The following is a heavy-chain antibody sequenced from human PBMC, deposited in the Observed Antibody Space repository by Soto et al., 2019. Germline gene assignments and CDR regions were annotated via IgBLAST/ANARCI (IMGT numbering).Heavy chain of an antibody. Sequence: GASVKVSCKASGYTFTSYGISWVRQAPGQGLEWMGWISAYNGNTNYAQKLQGRVTMTTDTSTSTAYMELRSLRSDDTAVYYCARDPGTIFGVVEGMDVWSQGTTVTVSS. J-gene: IGHJ6*02. V-gene: IGHV1-18*01. D-gene: IGHD3-3*01. CDR2: ISAYNGNT. CDR3: ARDPGTIFGVVEGMDV. CDR1: GYTFTSYG.